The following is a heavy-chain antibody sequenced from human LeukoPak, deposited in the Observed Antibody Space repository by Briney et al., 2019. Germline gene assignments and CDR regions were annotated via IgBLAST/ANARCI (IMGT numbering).Heavy chain of an antibody. CDR1: GGSFSGYY. CDR3: ARGYCSSTSCWFDP. CDR2: INHSGST. J-gene: IGHJ5*02. V-gene: IGHV4-34*01. Sequence: SETLSLTCAVYGGSFSGYYWSWIRQPPGKGLEWIGEINHSGSTNYNPSLKSRVTISVDTSKNQFSLKLSSMTAADTAVYYCARGYCSSTSCWFDPWGQGTLVTVSS. D-gene: IGHD2-2*01.